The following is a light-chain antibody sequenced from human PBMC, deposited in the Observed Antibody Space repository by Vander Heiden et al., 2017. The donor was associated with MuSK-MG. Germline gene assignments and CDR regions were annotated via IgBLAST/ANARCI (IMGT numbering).Light chain of an antibody. CDR2: LGS. CDR3: RQSLQTPRT. Sequence: DIVMTQSRLSLPGPHREPASISCRSSQSLLHSNGYNYLDWYLQKPGQSPQLLIYLGSNRASGVPDRFSGSGSGTDFTLKISRVEAEDVGVYYCRQSLQTPRTFGQGTKVXIK. CDR1: QSLLHSNGYNY. V-gene: IGKV2-28*01. J-gene: IGKJ1*01.